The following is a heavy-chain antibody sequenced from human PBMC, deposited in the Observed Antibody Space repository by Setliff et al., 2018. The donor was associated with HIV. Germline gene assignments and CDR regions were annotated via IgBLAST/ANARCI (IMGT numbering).Heavy chain of an antibody. D-gene: IGHD3-22*01. J-gene: IGHJ3*02. CDR1: IGSISSYY. V-gene: IGHV4-4*07. CDR2: VHNSAGS. CDR3: ARDRIEVLADSPHDVFDI. Sequence: PSETLSLTCNVSIGSISSYYWNWIRQPAGTGLQWIGRVHNSAGSNYNPSLKSRVTMSVDTAKNQLSLKLTAVSAADTAVYYCARDRIEVLADSPHDVFDIWGRGIMVTVSS.